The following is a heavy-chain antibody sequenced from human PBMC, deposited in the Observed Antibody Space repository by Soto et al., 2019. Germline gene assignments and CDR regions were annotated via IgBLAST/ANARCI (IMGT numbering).Heavy chain of an antibody. CDR2: ISYDGSNK. CDR1: GFTFSSYG. Sequence: LRLSCAASGFTFSSYGMHWVRQAPGKGLEWVAVISYDGSNKYYADSVKGRFTISRDNSKNTLYLQMNSLRAEDTAVYYCAKNSPEDDFWSGGYGMDVWGQGTTVTVSS. D-gene: IGHD3-3*01. CDR3: AKNSPEDDFWSGGYGMDV. J-gene: IGHJ6*02. V-gene: IGHV3-30*18.